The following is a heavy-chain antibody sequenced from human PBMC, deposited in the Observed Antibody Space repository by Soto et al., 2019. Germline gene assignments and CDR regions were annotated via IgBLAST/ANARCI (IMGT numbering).Heavy chain of an antibody. CDR2: ISGGGDST. Sequence: EVQLLESGGGLVQSGGSLRLSCAASGFTFSSYAITWVRQAPGKGLEWVSAISGGGDSTYYADSVKGRFTISRDNSKNTLYLQMSSLRAEDTALYFCAKDVFHWNGNGMDVWGQGTTVTVSS. D-gene: IGHD1-1*01. CDR3: AKDVFHWNGNGMDV. CDR1: GFTFSSYA. V-gene: IGHV3-23*01. J-gene: IGHJ6*02.